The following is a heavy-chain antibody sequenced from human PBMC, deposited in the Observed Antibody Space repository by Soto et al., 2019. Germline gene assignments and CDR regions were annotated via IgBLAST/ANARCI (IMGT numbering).Heavy chain of an antibody. D-gene: IGHD3-10*01. CDR3: ARGVGQFDY. CDR1: GYTFTSYA. V-gene: IGHV1-3*01. J-gene: IGHJ4*02. Sequence: QVQLVQSGAEVKKPGASVKVSCKASGYTFTSYAMHWVRQAPGQRLEWMGWINAGSGNTRYSQRFQGRVTITRDTSASTAYMELSGLRSEDTAVYYCARGVGQFDYWGQGTLVTVSS. CDR2: INAGSGNT.